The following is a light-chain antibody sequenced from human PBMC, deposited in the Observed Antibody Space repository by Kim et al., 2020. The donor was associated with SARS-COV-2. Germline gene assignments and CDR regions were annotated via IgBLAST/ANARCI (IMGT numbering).Light chain of an antibody. CDR2: GAS. CDR1: QSIRIN. J-gene: IGKJ4*01. CDR3: QQYNKWPT. V-gene: IGKV3-15*01. Sequence: GSPGERATRSCRASQSIRINLAWYQQKPGQAPRLLIYGASTRATGVPARFSGSGSGTEFTLTVSSLQSEDFAVYYCQQYNKWPTFGGGTKVDIK.